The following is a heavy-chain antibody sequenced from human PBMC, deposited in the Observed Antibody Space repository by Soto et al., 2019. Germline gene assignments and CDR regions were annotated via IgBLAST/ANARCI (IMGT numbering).Heavy chain of an antibody. CDR2: IIPILGIA. V-gene: IGHV1-69*08. CDR1: GGTFSSYT. Sequence: QVQLVQSGAEVKKPGSSVKVSCKASGGTFSSYTISWVRQAPGQGLEWMGRIIPILGIANYAQKFQGRVTITADKSTSTAYMELSSLRSEDTAVYYCAREDMATIWPPRPSYGMDVWGQGTTVTVSS. J-gene: IGHJ6*02. D-gene: IGHD5-12*01. CDR3: AREDMATIWPPRPSYGMDV.